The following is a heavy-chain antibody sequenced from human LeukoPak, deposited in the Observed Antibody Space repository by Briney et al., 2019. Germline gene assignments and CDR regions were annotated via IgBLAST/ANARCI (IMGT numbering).Heavy chain of an antibody. CDR2: IYSGGST. CDR3: ATIVATIRGYGTWYYFDY. D-gene: IGHD5-12*01. Sequence: GGSLRLSCAASVFTVSSNYMSWVRQAPGKGLEWVSVIYSGGSTYYADSVKGRFTISRHNSKNTLYLQMNSLRAEDTAVYYCATIVATIRGYGTWYYFDYWGQGTLVTVS. V-gene: IGHV3-53*04. CDR1: VFTVSSNY. J-gene: IGHJ4*02.